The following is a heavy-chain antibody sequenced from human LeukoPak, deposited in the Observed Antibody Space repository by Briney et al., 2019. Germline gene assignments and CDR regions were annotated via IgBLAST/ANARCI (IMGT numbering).Heavy chain of an antibody. CDR3: AREGGDYEDFDY. D-gene: IGHD4-17*01. CDR1: GFTFSSYA. J-gene: IGHJ4*02. Sequence: GGSLRLSCAAYGFTFSSYAMSWVRQAPGKGLEWVSGINRNGGSTGYADSVKGRFTISRDNAKNSLYLQMNSLRAEGTALYHCAREGGDYEDFDYWGQGTLVTVSS. CDR2: INRNGGST. V-gene: IGHV3-20*01.